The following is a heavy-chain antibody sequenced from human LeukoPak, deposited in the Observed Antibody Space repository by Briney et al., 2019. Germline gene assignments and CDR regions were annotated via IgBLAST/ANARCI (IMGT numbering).Heavy chain of an antibody. CDR2: ISAYNGNT. CDR1: GYTFTSYG. CDR3: ARDSRGYSYGPDAFDI. D-gene: IGHD5-18*01. J-gene: IGHJ3*02. Sequence: ASVKVSCTASGYTFTSYGISWVRQAPGQGLEWMGWISAYNGNTNYAQKLQGRVTMTTDTSTSTAYMELRSLRSDDTAVYYCARDSRGYSYGPDAFDIWGQGTMVTVSS. V-gene: IGHV1-18*01.